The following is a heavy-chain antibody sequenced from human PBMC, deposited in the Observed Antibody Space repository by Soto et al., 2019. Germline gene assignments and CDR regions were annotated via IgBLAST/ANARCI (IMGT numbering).Heavy chain of an antibody. CDR2: ISTYSGNT. V-gene: IGHV1-18*01. CDR3: ARGYYYGSGRPTPGGMDF. J-gene: IGHJ6*02. CDR1: GYTFTNYD. Sequence: QVHLVQSGAEVKKPGASVKVSCKASGYTFTNYDINWVRQAPGQGLEWMGWISTYSGNTNYAQKLQGRVTMTTDTSTSTAYRELGSLRSEDTAVYYCARGYYYGSGRPTPGGMDFWGQGTTVTVSS. D-gene: IGHD3-10*01.